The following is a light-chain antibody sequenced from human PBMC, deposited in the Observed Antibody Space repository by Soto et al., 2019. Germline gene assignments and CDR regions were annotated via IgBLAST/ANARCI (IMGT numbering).Light chain of an antibody. J-gene: IGLJ2*01. CDR1: SSNIGAGYD. CDR3: QSYDSSLSGSV. Sequence: QSVLTQPPSVSGAPGQRVTISCTGSSSNIGAGYDVHWYQQLPGTAPKLLIYGNINRPSGVPDRFSGSKSGTSASLAITGLQAEDEADYYCQSYDSSLSGSVFGGRTKLTVL. V-gene: IGLV1-40*01. CDR2: GNI.